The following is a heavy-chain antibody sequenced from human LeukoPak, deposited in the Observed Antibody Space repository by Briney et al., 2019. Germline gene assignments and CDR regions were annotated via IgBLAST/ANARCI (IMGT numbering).Heavy chain of an antibody. CDR1: GYTFTSYD. J-gene: IGHJ3*01. CDR3: ARYCSGNGCFPSSAAFDF. V-gene: IGHV1-8*01. D-gene: IGHD2-15*01. Sequence: GASVKVSCKASGYTFTSYDINWARQAPGQGLEWMGWMKPHSGDTGYAQRFQGRVTMTRDTSTNTAYLELTSLISEDTAVYYCARYCSGNGCFPSSAAFDFWGQGTMVTVSS. CDR2: MKPHSGDT.